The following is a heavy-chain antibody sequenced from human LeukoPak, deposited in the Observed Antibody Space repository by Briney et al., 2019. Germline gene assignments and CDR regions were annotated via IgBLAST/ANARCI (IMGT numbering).Heavy chain of an antibody. V-gene: IGHV3-20*04. CDR3: ASSYGGNSLPAFDI. D-gene: IGHD4-23*01. J-gene: IGHJ3*02. CDR1: GFTFDDYG. CDR2: INWNGGST. Sequence: GGALRLSCAASGFTFDDYGMSWVRQAPGKGLEWVSGINWNGGSTGYADSVKGRFTISRDKAKNSLYLQMKSLRDEDTALYYCASSYGGNSLPAFDIWGQGTMVTVSS.